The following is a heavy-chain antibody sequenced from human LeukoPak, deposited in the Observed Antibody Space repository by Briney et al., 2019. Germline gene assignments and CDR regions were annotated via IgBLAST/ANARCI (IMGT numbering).Heavy chain of an antibody. Sequence: ASVNVSCKPSGYTFTGAYMHWVRQAPGQGLEWMGWINPNSGETKFAQKFQGRVTMTRDTSISTVYMGLGGLRSDDTAVYYCARVLFNSGYDYWGQGSLVTVSS. D-gene: IGHD3-9*01. J-gene: IGHJ4*02. V-gene: IGHV1-2*02. CDR2: INPNSGET. CDR1: GYTFTGAY. CDR3: ARVLFNSGYDY.